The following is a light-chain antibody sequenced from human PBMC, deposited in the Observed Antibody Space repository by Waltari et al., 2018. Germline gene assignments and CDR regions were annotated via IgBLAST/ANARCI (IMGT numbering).Light chain of an antibody. J-gene: IGKJ1*01. CDR2: GAS. CDR3: KQCNGYPRT. CDR1: QGISNN. V-gene: IGKV1-16*01. Sequence: DIQMTQSPSSLSASVGDRVTITCRVSQGISNNLAWFQQKPGKAPKSLIYGASNLHSGVPSRFSGSASGTEFTLTISSLQPEDFATYYCKQCNGYPRTFGQGTKVDIK.